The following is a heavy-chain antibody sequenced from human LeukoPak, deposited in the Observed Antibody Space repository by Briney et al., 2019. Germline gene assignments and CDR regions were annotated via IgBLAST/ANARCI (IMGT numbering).Heavy chain of an antibody. Sequence: GASVKVSCKASGDTFSSYYMHWVRQAPGQGLEWMGGIIPIFGTANYAQKFQGRVTITADKSTSTAYMELSSLRSEDTAVYYCASFFPHCSGGSCYSGYFDYWGQGTLVTVSS. CDR2: IIPIFGTA. CDR3: ASFFPHCSGGSCYSGYFDY. D-gene: IGHD2-15*01. V-gene: IGHV1-69*06. CDR1: GDTFSSYY. J-gene: IGHJ4*02.